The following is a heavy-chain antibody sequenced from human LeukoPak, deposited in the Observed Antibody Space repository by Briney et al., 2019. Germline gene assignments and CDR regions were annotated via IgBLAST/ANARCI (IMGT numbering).Heavy chain of an antibody. J-gene: IGHJ4*02. CDR2: IRYDGSNK. V-gene: IGHV3-30*02. D-gene: IGHD3-22*01. CDR3: ARDGNGDSSGYYYPIQFDY. CDR1: GFTFSSYG. Sequence: PGGSLRLSCAASGFTFSSYGMHWVRQAPGKGLEWVAFIRYDGSNKYYADSVKGRFTISRDNSKNTLYLQMNSLRAEDTAVYYCARDGNGDSSGYYYPIQFDYWGQGTLVTVSS.